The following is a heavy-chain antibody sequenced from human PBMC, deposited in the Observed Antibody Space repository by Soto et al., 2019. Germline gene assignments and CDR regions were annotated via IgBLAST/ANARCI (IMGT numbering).Heavy chain of an antibody. CDR3: ASWCISTSCQGYYYYYGMDV. D-gene: IGHD2-2*01. V-gene: IGHV3-11*01. Sequence: QVQLVESGGGLVKPGGSLRLSCAASGFTFSDYYMSWIRQAPGKGLEWVSYISSSGSTIYYADSVKGRFTISRDNAXXSXYXXMNSLRAEDTAVYYCASWCISTSCQGYYYYYGMDVWGQGTTVTVSS. J-gene: IGHJ6*02. CDR2: ISSSGSTI. CDR1: GFTFSDYY.